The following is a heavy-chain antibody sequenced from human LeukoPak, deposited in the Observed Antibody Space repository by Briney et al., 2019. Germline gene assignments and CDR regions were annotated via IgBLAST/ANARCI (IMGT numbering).Heavy chain of an antibody. J-gene: IGHJ4*02. CDR3: AREGLRVPAAIKLRAGNYYFDY. V-gene: IGHV4-39*07. D-gene: IGHD2-2*02. CDR2: INHSGST. CDR1: GGSISSSSYY. Sequence: PSETLSLTCTVSGGSISSSSYYWSWIRQPPGKGLEWIGKINHSGSTNYNPSLKSRVTISVDTSKNQFSLKLSSVTAADTAVYYCAREGLRVPAAIKLRAGNYYFDYWGQGTLVTVSS.